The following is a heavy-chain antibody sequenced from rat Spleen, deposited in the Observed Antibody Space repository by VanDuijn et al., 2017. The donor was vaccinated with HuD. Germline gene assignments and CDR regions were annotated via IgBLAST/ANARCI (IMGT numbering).Heavy chain of an antibody. CDR1: GFTFSDYG. Sequence: EVQLVESGGGLVQPGGSVTISCAASGFTFSDYGMAWIRQAPKKGLEWVASISPSGGSTYYRDSVKGRFTVSRDNAKSTLSLQVESLRSEDTATYYCARQETSGYSNWFTFWGHGTLVTVSS. D-gene: IGHD4-3*01. V-gene: IGHV5-19*01. J-gene: IGHJ3*01. CDR2: ISPSGGST. CDR3: ARQETSGYSNWFTF.